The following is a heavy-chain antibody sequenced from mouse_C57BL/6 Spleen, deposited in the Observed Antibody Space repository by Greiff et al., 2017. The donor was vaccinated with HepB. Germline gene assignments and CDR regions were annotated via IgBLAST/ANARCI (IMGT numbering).Heavy chain of an antibody. J-gene: IGHJ4*01. CDR2: IAHSDSYT. V-gene: IGHV1-59*01. D-gene: IGHD1-1*01. CDR1: GYTFTSYW. CDR3: ARVTTVGGAMDY. Sequence: QVQLQQPGAELVRPGTSVKLSCKASGYTFTSYWMHWVKQRPGQGLEWIGVIAHSDSYTNDNQKFKGKATLTVDTSSSTAYMQLSSLTSEGSAVYYCARVTTVGGAMDYWGQGTSVTVSS.